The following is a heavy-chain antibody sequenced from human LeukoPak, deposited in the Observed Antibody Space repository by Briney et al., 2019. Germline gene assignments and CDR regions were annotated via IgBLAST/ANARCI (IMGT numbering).Heavy chain of an antibody. V-gene: IGHV3-23*01. Sequence: GGSLRLSCAASGLRFSRYAMSWVRQAPGKGREWVSAISGSGGTTYYADSVKGRFTISRDNSKNTLFVQMNSLRVEDTAVYYCASLIAVAGSDSAGDYWGQGTLVTVSS. CDR3: ASLIAVAGSDSAGDY. CDR2: ISGSGGTT. CDR1: GLRFSRYA. J-gene: IGHJ4*02. D-gene: IGHD6-19*01.